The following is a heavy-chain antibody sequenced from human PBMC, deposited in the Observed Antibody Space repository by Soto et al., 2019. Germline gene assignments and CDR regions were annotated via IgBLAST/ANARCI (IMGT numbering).Heavy chain of an antibody. CDR3: ATGLFFDF. CDR2: FKSKYDGGTT. J-gene: IGHJ4*01. Sequence: GGSLRLSCTGSGFTFSNAWMSWVRQAPGTGLEWVARFKSKYDGGTTDYAAPVKGRFSISRDDSKNTVYLQMNSLKTEDTAVYYCATGLFFDFWGHGTLVTVSS. D-gene: IGHD3-10*01. V-gene: IGHV3-15*01. CDR1: GFTFSNAW.